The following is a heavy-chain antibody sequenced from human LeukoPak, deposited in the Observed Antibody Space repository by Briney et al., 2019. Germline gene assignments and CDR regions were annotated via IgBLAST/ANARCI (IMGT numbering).Heavy chain of an antibody. CDR2: IRYDGSNK. CDR1: GFTFSSYG. D-gene: IGHD5-18*01. V-gene: IGHV3-30*02. J-gene: IGHJ4*02. Sequence: QPGGSLRLSCAASGFTFSSYGMHWVRQAPGKGLEWVAFIRYDGSNKYYADSVKGRFTISRDNSKSTLYLQMNSLRAEDTAVYYCAKGQLWLLDYWGQGTLVTVSS. CDR3: AKGQLWLLDY.